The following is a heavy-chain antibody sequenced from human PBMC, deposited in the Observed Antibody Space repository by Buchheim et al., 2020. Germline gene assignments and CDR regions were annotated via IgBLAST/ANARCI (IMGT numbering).Heavy chain of an antibody. CDR3: ASLIMVRGVISYGMDV. D-gene: IGHD3-10*01. CDR1: GGSFSGYY. J-gene: IGHJ6*02. CDR2: INHSGST. V-gene: IGHV4-34*01. Sequence: QVQLQQWGAGLLKPSETLSLTCAVYGGSFSGYYWSWIRQPPGKGLEWIGEINHSGSTNYNPSLKSRVTISVDTSKNKYPLKLSSVTAADTAVYYCASLIMVRGVISYGMDVWGQGTT.